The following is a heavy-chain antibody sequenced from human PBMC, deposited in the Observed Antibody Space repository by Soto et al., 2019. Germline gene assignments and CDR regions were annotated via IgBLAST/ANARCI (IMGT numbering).Heavy chain of an antibody. Sequence: GGSLRLSCAASGFTFSSYGMHWVRQAPGKGLEWVAVIWYDGSNKYYADSVKGRFTISRDNSKNTLYLQMNSLRAEDTAVYYCARVSPETTVTISYYYYGMDVWGQGTTVTVSS. J-gene: IGHJ6*02. CDR1: GFTFSSYG. CDR2: IWYDGSNK. CDR3: ARVSPETTVTISYYYYGMDV. V-gene: IGHV3-33*01. D-gene: IGHD4-17*01.